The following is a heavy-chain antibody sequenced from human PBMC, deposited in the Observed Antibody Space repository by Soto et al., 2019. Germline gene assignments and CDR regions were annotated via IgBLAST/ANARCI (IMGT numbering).Heavy chain of an antibody. CDR1: GGSFSGYY. Sequence: SETLSLTCAVYGGSFSGYYWSWIRQPPGKGLEWIGEINHSGSTNYNPSLKSRVTISVDTSKNQFSLKLSSVTAADTAVYYCARAEYYDYVWGSYRYGPNYFDYWGQGTLVTVS. CDR2: INHSGST. D-gene: IGHD3-16*02. CDR3: ARAEYYDYVWGSYRYGPNYFDY. J-gene: IGHJ4*02. V-gene: IGHV4-34*01.